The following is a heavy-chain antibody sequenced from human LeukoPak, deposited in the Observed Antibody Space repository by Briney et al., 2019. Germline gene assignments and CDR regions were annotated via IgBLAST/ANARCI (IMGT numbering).Heavy chain of an antibody. Sequence: GRTLRLSCAASGFTFSSYAMHWVRQAPGKGLEWVAVISYDGSNKYYADSVKGRFTISRDNSKNTLYLQMNSLRAEDTAVYYCARQSQTSGFDYWGQGTLVTVSS. CDR1: GFTFSSYA. CDR2: ISYDGSNK. V-gene: IGHV3-30*04. D-gene: IGHD2-2*01. CDR3: ARQSQTSGFDY. J-gene: IGHJ4*02.